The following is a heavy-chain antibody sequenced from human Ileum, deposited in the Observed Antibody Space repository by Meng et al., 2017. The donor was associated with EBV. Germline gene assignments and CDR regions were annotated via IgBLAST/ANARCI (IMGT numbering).Heavy chain of an antibody. CDR1: GFTFTDYV. CDR3: ARDSVIAAGSYCDY. Sequence: AHLVQFGAGVRRPGASVKVSCKASGFTFTDYVIQWVRQAPGQRPEWMGWIIVGTGRTEYSQNLQGRVTITWDTSASTAYMELSSLRSEDTAVYYCARDSVIAAGSYCDYWGQGALVTVSS. J-gene: IGHJ4*02. CDR2: IIVGTGRT. V-gene: IGHV1-3*01. D-gene: IGHD6-13*01.